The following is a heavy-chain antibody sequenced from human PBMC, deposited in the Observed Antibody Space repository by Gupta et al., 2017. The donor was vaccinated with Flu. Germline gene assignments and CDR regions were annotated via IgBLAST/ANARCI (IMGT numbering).Heavy chain of an antibody. D-gene: IGHD4-17*01. J-gene: IGHJ4*02. CDR3: ARDAGTTDSDYFDS. Sequence: SRITISPDTSKNQFSLQLNSVTPEDTAVYYCARDAGTTDSDYFDSWGQGILVTVSS. V-gene: IGHV6-1*01.